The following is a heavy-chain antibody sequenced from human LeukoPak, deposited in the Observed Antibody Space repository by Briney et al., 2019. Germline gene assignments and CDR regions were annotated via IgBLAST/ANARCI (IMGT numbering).Heavy chain of an antibody. CDR3: AKDQYCSSTSCRGAFDI. CDR1: GFTFSSYA. D-gene: IGHD2-2*01. Sequence: GGSLRLSCAASGFTFSSYAMSWVRQAPGKGLEWVSAISGSGGSTYYADSVKGRFTISRDNSKNTLYLQMNSLRAEDTAVYYCAKDQYCSSTSCRGAFDIWGQGTRVTVSS. CDR2: ISGSGGST. J-gene: IGHJ3*02. V-gene: IGHV3-23*01.